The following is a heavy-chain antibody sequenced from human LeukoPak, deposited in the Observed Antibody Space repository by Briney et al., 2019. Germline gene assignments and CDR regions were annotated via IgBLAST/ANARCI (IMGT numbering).Heavy chain of an antibody. J-gene: IGHJ4*02. CDR2: ISSSGSTI. D-gene: IGHD6-19*01. V-gene: IGHV3-48*03. CDR1: GFTSSSFE. CDR3: ARDPKIAVAGLDY. Sequence: GGSLRLSCAASGFTSSSFEMNWFRQPQGKGLEGFSYISSSGSTIYYADSVKGRFTISRDNAKNSLYLQMNSLRAEDTAVYYCARDPKIAVAGLDYWGQGTLVTVSS.